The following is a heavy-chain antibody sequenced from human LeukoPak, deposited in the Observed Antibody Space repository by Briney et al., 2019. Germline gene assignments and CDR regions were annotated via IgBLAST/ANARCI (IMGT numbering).Heavy chain of an antibody. CDR3: GSGYNWFDP. J-gene: IGHJ5*02. Sequence: GGSLRLSCAASGFTFSSYGMHWVRQAPGKGLEWVSFIRYDGSNEYYADSVKGRFTISRDNSKNTLYLQMNSLRAEDTAVYYCGSGYNWFDPWGQGTLVTVSS. D-gene: IGHD5-12*01. CDR1: GFTFSSYG. CDR2: IRYDGSNE. V-gene: IGHV3-30*02.